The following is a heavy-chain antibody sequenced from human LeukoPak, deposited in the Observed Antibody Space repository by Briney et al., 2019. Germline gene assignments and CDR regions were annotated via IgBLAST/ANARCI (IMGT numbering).Heavy chain of an antibody. D-gene: IGHD3-10*01. Sequence: GASVKVSCKASGYTFTSYGISWVRQAPGQGLEWMGWISVYNGNTNYAQKLQGRVTMTTDTSTSTAYMELRSLRSDGTAVYYCARVGYYGSGSYYPFYFDYWGQGTLVTVSS. CDR2: ISVYNGNT. CDR1: GYTFTSYG. J-gene: IGHJ4*02. CDR3: ARVGYYGSGSYYPFYFDY. V-gene: IGHV1-18*01.